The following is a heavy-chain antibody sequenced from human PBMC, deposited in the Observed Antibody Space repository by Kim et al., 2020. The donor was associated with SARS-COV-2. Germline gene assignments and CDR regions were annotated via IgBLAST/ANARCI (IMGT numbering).Heavy chain of an antibody. V-gene: IGHV1-18*01. J-gene: IGHJ3*02. CDR2: ISAYNGNT. Sequence: ASVKVSCKASGYTFTSYGISWVRQAPGQGLEWMGWISAYNGNTNYAQKLQGRVTMTTDTSTSTAYMELRSLRSDDTAVYYCASHDYGDYGGAFDIWGQGTMVTVSS. CDR1: GYTFTSYG. CDR3: ASHDYGDYGGAFDI. D-gene: IGHD4-17*01.